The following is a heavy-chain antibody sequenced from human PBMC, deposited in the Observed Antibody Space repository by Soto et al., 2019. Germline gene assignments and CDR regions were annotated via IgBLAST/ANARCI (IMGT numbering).Heavy chain of an antibody. Sequence: QVQLQQWGAGLLKPSETLSLTCAVYGGSFSGYYWSWIRQPPGKGLEWIGEINHSGSTNYNPSLTSRVTISVDTSKNQFSLKLSSVTAADTAVYYCARGPPFRRIVVVRPTGFFDPWGQGTLVTVSS. CDR1: GGSFSGYY. CDR3: ARGPPFRRIVVVRPTGFFDP. D-gene: IGHD3-22*01. CDR2: INHSGST. J-gene: IGHJ5*02. V-gene: IGHV4-34*01.